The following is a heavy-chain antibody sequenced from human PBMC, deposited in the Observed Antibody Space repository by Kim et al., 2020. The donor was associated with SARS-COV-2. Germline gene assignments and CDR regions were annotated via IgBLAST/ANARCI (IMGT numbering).Heavy chain of an antibody. Sequence: GGSPRLSCAGSGFTFGDYAMHWVRQAPGKGLEYVSATTRNGDGTFYADSVKGRFTISRDNAKNTLYLQMNSLRDEDTAVYHCARYGRGGPIDLWGQGTLVIVSS. CDR3: ARYGRGGPIDL. J-gene: IGHJ5*02. CDR2: TTRNGDGT. V-gene: IGHV3-64*04. D-gene: IGHD1-26*01. CDR1: GFTFGDYA.